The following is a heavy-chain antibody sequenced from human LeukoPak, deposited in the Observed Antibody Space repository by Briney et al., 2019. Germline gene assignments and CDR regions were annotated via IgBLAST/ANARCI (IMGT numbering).Heavy chain of an antibody. CDR3: ARGPRQARYGSGSYYKRNAFDI. Sequence: SETLSLTCAVYGRSFSGYYWSWIRQPPGKGLEWIGEINHSGSTNYNPSLKSRVTISVDTSKNQFSLKLSSVTAADTAVYYCARGPRQARYGSGSYYKRNAFDIWGQGTMVTVSS. CDR1: GRSFSGYY. CDR2: INHSGST. D-gene: IGHD3-10*01. J-gene: IGHJ3*02. V-gene: IGHV4-34*01.